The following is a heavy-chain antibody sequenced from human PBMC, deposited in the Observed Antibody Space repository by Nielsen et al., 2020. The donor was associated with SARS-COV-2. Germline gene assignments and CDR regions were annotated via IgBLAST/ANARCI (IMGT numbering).Heavy chain of an antibody. D-gene: IGHD3-10*01. Sequence: ALVKVSCKASGYTFTSYGINWVRQATGQGLEWMGWMNPNSGNTGYAQKFQGRVTMTRNTSISTAYMELSSLRSEDTAVYYCARGREYYYGSGSYVFGYWGQGTLVTVSS. CDR2: MNPNSGNT. V-gene: IGHV1-8*02. CDR3: ARGREYYYGSGSYVFGY. CDR1: GYTFTSYG. J-gene: IGHJ4*02.